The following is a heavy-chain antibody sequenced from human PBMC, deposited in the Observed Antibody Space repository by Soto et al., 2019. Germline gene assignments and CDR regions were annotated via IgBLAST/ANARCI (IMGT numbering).Heavy chain of an antibody. Sequence: SETLSLTCTVSGGSISSNYWTWIRQPPGKGLEWIGYVYNSGSTNYNPSLKSRVTISEDTSKSQFSLKVNSMTAADTAVYYCARYRREEVAGYKLDNWGQGILVTVSS. CDR1: GGSISSNY. V-gene: IGHV4-59*01. CDR3: ARYRREEVAGYKLDN. CDR2: VYNSGST. J-gene: IGHJ4*02. D-gene: IGHD1-1*01.